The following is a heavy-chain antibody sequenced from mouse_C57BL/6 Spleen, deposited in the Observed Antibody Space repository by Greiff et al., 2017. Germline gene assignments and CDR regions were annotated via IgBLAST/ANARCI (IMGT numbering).Heavy chain of an antibody. Sequence: EVKLVESGGGLVKPGGSLKLSCAASGFTFSDYGMHWVRQAPEKGLEWVAYISSGSSTIYYADTVKGRFTISRDNATNTLFLQMTSLRSEDTAMYYCARTYGSYVSYYAMDYWGQGTSVTVSS. D-gene: IGHD1-1*02. CDR3: ARTYGSYVSYYAMDY. CDR1: GFTFSDYG. J-gene: IGHJ4*01. V-gene: IGHV5-17*01. CDR2: ISSGSSTI.